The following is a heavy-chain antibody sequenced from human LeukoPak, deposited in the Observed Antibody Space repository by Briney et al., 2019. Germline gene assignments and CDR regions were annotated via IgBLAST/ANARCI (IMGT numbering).Heavy chain of an antibody. CDR1: GGSISSSSYY. D-gene: IGHD1-1*01. V-gene: IGHV4-39*01. CDR2: IYYSGST. CDR3: ARGGYNWNGVDY. J-gene: IGHJ4*02. Sequence: PSETLSLTCTVSGGSISSSSYYWGWIRQPPGKGLEWIGSIYYSGSTYYNPSLKSRVTISVDTSKNQFSLKLSSVTAADTAVYFCARGGYNWNGVDYWGQGTLVTVSS.